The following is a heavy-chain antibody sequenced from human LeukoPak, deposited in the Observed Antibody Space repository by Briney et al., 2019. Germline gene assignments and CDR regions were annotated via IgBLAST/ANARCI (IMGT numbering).Heavy chain of an antibody. J-gene: IGHJ4*02. CDR3: ESRVPLDY. D-gene: IGHD2-2*01. Sequence: GGSLRLSCAGSGFNVSRNYMSWVRQAPGKGLEWVPLMYIGGETFYADSVKGRLTISRDTSKNTVFLQMNSLREEDTAVYFCESRVPLDYWGQGTLVTVSS. CDR2: MYIGGET. CDR1: GFNVSRNY. V-gene: IGHV3-66*02.